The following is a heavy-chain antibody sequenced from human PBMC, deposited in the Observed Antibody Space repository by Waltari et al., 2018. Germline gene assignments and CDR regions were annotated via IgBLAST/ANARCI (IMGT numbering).Heavy chain of an antibody. CDR1: GFTFSSYS. J-gene: IGHJ4*02. CDR3: ARVPSYGSPGFDY. CDR2: ISSSSSTI. V-gene: IGHV3-48*01. Sequence: EVQLVESGGGLVQPGGSLRLSCAASGFTFSSYSMNWVRQAPGKGREWVSYISSSSSTIYYADSVKGRFTISRDNAKNSLYLQMNSLRAEDTAVYYCARVPSYGSPGFDYWGQGTLVTVSS. D-gene: IGHD5-18*01.